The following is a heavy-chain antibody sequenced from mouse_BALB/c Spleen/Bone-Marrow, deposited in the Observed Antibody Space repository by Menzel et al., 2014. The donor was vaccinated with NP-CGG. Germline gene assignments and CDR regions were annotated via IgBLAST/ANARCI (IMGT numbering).Heavy chain of an antibody. D-gene: IGHD4-1*01. CDR2: IRLKSNNYAT. CDR3: TRVNWPFDY. J-gene: IGHJ2*01. Sequence: EVQVVESGGGLVQPGGSMKLSRVAPGFTFSNYWMNWVRQSPEKGLEWVAEIRLKSNNYATHYAESVKGRFTISRDDSKSSVYLQMNNLRAEDTGIYYCTRVNWPFDYWGQGTTLTVSS. CDR1: GFTFSNYW. V-gene: IGHV6-6*02.